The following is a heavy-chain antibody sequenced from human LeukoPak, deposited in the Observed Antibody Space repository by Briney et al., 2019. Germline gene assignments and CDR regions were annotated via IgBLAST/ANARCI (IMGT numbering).Heavy chain of an antibody. D-gene: IGHD6-19*01. CDR2: INHSGST. V-gene: IGHV4-34*01. Sequence: SETLSLTCAVYGGSFSGYYWSWIRQPPGKGLEWIGEINHSGSTNYNPSLKSRVTISVDTSKNQFSLKLSSVTAADTAVYYCARQEGGSGWYYFDYWGQGTLVTVSS. J-gene: IGHJ4*02. CDR1: GGSFSGYY. CDR3: ARQEGGSGWYYFDY.